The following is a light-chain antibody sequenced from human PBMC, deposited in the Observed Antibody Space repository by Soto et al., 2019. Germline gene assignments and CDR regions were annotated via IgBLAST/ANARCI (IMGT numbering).Light chain of an antibody. CDR3: QQYNNWPFIT. Sequence: EVVLTQSPVTLSLAPGERATRSCRASQSVSSSYLAWYQQKPGQSPRLLIYGASSRASGIPVRFSGSGSGTEFTLTISSLQSEDFAVYYCQQYNNWPFITFGQGTRLEIK. J-gene: IGKJ5*01. CDR1: QSVSSSY. V-gene: IGKV3-15*01. CDR2: GAS.